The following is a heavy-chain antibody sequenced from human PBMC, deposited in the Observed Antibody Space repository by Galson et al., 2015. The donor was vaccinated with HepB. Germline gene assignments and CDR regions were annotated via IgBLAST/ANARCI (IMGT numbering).Heavy chain of an antibody. CDR3: ARDQSPGPDLEWSPYDAFDI. D-gene: IGHD3-3*01. Sequence: SLRLSCAASGFTFSSYSMNWVRQAPGKGLEWVSYISSSSSTIYYADSVKGRFTISRDNAKNSLYLQMNSLRAEDTAVYYCARDQSPGPDLEWSPYDAFDIWGQGTMVTVSS. J-gene: IGHJ3*02. CDR1: GFTFSSYS. CDR2: ISSSSSTI. V-gene: IGHV3-48*01.